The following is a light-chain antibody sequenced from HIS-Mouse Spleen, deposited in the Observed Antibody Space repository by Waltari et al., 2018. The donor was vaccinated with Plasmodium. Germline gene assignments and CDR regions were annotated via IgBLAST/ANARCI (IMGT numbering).Light chain of an antibody. CDR2: GAS. CDR1: QSVSSN. Sequence: EIVMTQSPATLSVSPVERATLSCRASQSVSSNLAWSQQKPGQDPRLLIYGASTRATGIPDRFSGSGSGTEFTLTISSLQSEDFAVYYCQQYNNWSFTFGPGTKVDIK. CDR3: QQYNNWSFT. J-gene: IGKJ3*01. V-gene: IGKV3-15*01.